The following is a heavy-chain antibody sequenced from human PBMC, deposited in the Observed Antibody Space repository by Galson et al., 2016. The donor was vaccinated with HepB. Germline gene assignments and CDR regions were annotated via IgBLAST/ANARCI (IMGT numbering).Heavy chain of an antibody. V-gene: IGHV3-7*01. CDR3: VSGYTSGI. CDR2: TNQDGNGR. Sequence: LRLSCAASGFVFSAYWLSWVRQSPGTGLEWVASTNQDGNGRYYVDSAKGRFIISRDNARTSLSLQMHSLRVDDTSIYYCVSGYTSGIWGPGTMVIVSS. J-gene: IGHJ3*02. CDR1: GFVFSAYW. D-gene: IGHD6-25*01.